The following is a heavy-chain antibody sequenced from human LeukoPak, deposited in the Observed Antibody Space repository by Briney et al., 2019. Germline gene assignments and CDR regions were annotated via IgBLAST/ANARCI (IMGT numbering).Heavy chain of an antibody. V-gene: IGHV3-30*02. CDR2: IRYDGSNK. Sequence: GGSLRLSCGASGFTFSSYCMHWVRQAPGKGLEWVAFIRYDGSNKYYADSVKGRFTISRDNSKNTLYLQMNSLRAEDTAVYYCAKDRQGPFDIWGQGTMVTVSP. D-gene: IGHD6-6*01. J-gene: IGHJ3*02. CDR3: AKDRQGPFDI. CDR1: GFTFSSYC.